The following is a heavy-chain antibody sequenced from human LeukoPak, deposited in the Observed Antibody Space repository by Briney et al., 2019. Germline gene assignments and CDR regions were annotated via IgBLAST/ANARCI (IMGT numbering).Heavy chain of an antibody. CDR1: GRAISYYY. D-gene: IGHD5-24*01. V-gene: IGHV4-59*01. Sequence: PSETLSLTCTVSGRAISYYYWNWIRQPPGKGLEWIGYIYYTGNTNYNPSLKSRVTISVDTSKNQFSLKLSSVTAADTAVYYCARDRLQLQSWGQGTLVTVSS. CDR2: IYYTGNT. J-gene: IGHJ5*02. CDR3: ARDRLQLQS.